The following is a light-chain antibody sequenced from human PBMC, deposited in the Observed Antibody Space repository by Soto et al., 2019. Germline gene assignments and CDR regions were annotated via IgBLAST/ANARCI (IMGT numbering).Light chain of an antibody. CDR2: GNT. CDR3: QSYESSLSGWI. V-gene: IGLV1-40*01. J-gene: IGLJ2*01. Sequence: QSVLTQPPSVSGAPGQRVTISCTGSSSNIGAGYEVHWYQQIPGTAPKLLIYGNTNRPSGVPDRFSASKSGTSASLAITGLQAEDEADYYCQSYESSLSGWIFGGGTKVTAL. CDR1: SSNIGAGYE.